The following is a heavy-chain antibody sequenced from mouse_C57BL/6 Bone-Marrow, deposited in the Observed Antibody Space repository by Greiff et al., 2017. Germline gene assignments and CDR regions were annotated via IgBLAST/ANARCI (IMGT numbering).Heavy chain of an antibody. CDR1: GYTFTDYY. J-gene: IGHJ3*01. V-gene: IGHV1-76*01. D-gene: IGHD1-1*01. CDR2: IYPGSGNT. CDR3: ARGYFGSSYWFAY. Sequence: VQLQQSGAELVRPGASVKLSCKASGYTFTDYYINWVKQRPGQGLEWIARIYPGSGNTYYNEKFKGKATLTAEKSSSTAYMQLSSLTSEDSAVYFCARGYFGSSYWFAYWGQGTLVTVSA.